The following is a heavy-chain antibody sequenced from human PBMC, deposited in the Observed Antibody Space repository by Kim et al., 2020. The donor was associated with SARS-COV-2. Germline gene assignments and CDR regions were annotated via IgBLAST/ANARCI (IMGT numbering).Heavy chain of an antibody. CDR3: ARDLGFGDY. J-gene: IGHJ4*02. D-gene: IGHD3-10*01. Sequence: ASVKVSCKASGSTFTTYAMSWVRQAPGQGLEWMGWINTNTGIPTYAQGFTGRFVFSLDTSVSTTYLQISSLKAEDTAVYYRARDLGFGDYWGQGTLVTVSS. CDR2: INTNTGIP. V-gene: IGHV7-4-1*02. CDR1: GSTFTTYA.